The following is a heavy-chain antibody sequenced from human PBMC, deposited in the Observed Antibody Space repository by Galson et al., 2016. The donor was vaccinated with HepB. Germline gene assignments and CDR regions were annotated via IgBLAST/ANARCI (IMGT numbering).Heavy chain of an antibody. CDR2: TYYRSKWYN. Sequence: CAISGDSVSSNNAAWNWIRQSPSRGLEWLGRTYYRSKWYNDYAVSVKSRITVNPDTSKNQFSLHLNSVTPEDTAVYYCARAWGRGRYYYSSENLNLVGGLDVWGQGTTVSVSS. CDR3: ARAWGRGRYYYSSENLNLVGGLDV. CDR1: GDSVSSNNAA. J-gene: IGHJ6*02. D-gene: IGHD3-10*01. V-gene: IGHV6-1*01.